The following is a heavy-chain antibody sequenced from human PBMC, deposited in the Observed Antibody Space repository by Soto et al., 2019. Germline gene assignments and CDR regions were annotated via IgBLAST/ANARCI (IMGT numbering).Heavy chain of an antibody. J-gene: IGHJ5*01. CDR1: GFTFIGYA. D-gene: IGHD3-22*01. CDR3: ARGIWVATPADYYLDS. Sequence: ASVKVSCKASGFTFIGYAIHWVRQAPGQRLEWMGWINAGNGKTKYSQNFQGRVTITRDTSASIAYMEVNGLRSEDTAVYYCARGIWVATPADYYLDSWGRATLVTVSS. V-gene: IGHV1-3*01. CDR2: INAGNGKT.